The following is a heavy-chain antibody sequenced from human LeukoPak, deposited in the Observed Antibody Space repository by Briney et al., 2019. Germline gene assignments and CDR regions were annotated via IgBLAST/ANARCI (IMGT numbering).Heavy chain of an antibody. CDR3: ARSPIVVVPAAMMAVGYYFDY. D-gene: IGHD2-2*01. CDR2: IYYSGST. Sequence: PSETLSLTCTVSDGSISSYYWSWIRQPPGKGLEWIGYIYYSGSTNYNPSLKSRVTISVDTSKNQFSLKLSSVTAADTAVYYCARSPIVVVPAAMMAVGYYFDYWGQGTLVTVSS. V-gene: IGHV4-59*01. J-gene: IGHJ4*02. CDR1: DGSISSYY.